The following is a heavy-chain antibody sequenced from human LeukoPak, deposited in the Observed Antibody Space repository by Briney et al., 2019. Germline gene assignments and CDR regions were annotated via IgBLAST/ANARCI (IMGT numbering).Heavy chain of an antibody. CDR1: GFTFSRYW. J-gene: IGHJ3*02. V-gene: IGHV3-74*01. Sequence: GGSLRLSCAASGFTFSRYWMHWVRQAPGKGLLWVSRINSDGSSTYYADSVKGRFTTSRDNAKNALHLQMNSLTAEDTAVYYCVLDLYSSFAFDIWGQGTMVTVSS. CDR3: VLDLYSSFAFDI. D-gene: IGHD5-12*01. CDR2: INSDGSST.